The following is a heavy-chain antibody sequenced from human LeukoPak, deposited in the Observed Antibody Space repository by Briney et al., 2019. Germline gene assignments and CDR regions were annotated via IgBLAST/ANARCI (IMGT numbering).Heavy chain of an antibody. CDR1: GGTFSSYA. J-gene: IGHJ4*02. CDR2: IIPIFGTA. CDR3: AREGGDTPMVKFDS. V-gene: IGHV1-69*13. D-gene: IGHD5-18*01. Sequence: ASVKVSCKASGGTFSSYAINWVRQAPGQGLKWMGGIIPIFGTANYAQKFQGRVTITADESTSTAYMELSSLRSEDTAVYYCAREGGDTPMVKFDSWGQGTLVTVSS.